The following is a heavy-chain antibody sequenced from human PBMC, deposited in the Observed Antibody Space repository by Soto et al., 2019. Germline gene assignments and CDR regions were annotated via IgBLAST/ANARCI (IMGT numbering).Heavy chain of an antibody. CDR3: ARGLTGYYSVDY. CDR2: ISSSSLYT. CDR1: GFTFSDYY. D-gene: IGHD3-9*01. V-gene: IGHV3-11*06. Sequence: GGSLRLSCAASGFTFSDYYMSWIRQAPGKGLEWVSYISSSSLYTNYADSVKGRFTISRDNAKNSLYLQMNSLRAEDTAVYYCARGLTGYYSVDYWGQGTLVTVSS. J-gene: IGHJ4*02.